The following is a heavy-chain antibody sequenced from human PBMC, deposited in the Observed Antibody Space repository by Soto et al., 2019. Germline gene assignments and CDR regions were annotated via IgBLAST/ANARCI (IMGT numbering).Heavy chain of an antibody. V-gene: IGHV3-7*01. Sequence: GGSLRLSCAAAGLTFSSYWMSWVRKEPGKGLEWVANIKQDGSEKYYVDSVKGRFTISRDNAKNSLYLQMNSLRAEDTAVYYCARDPSIVLVPAATYYYYYYGMDVWGQGTTVTVSS. CDR3: ARDPSIVLVPAATYYYYYYGMDV. J-gene: IGHJ6*02. CDR1: GLTFSSYW. CDR2: IKQDGSEK. D-gene: IGHD2-2*01.